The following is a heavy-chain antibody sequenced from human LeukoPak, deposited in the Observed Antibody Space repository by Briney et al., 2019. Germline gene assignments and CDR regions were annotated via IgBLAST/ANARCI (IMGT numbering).Heavy chain of an antibody. Sequence: GASVKVSCKASGYTFTSYGISWVRQAPGQGLEWMGLISAYNGNTNYAQKFQGRVTMTRNTSISTAYMELSSLRSEDTAVYYCARGACSGGSCSIYDYWGQGTLVTVSS. CDR1: GYTFTSYG. D-gene: IGHD2-15*01. CDR2: ISAYNGNT. CDR3: ARGACSGGSCSIYDY. V-gene: IGHV1-18*01. J-gene: IGHJ4*02.